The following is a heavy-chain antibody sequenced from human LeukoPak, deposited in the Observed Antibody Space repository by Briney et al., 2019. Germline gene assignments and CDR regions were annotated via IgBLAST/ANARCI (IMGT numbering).Heavy chain of an antibody. D-gene: IGHD3-9*01. CDR1: VYSFTSYD. Sequence: ASVKVSCKASVYSFTSYDIHWVRQATGQGLEWMGYMNPDTGDTGVTQKFRGRVTMTRDPSINTAYMELASLRSEDTAVYFCTRGGEILTHYKHIDYWGQGTLVTVSS. V-gene: IGHV1-8*01. CDR3: TRGGEILTHYKHIDY. CDR2: MNPDTGDT. J-gene: IGHJ4*02.